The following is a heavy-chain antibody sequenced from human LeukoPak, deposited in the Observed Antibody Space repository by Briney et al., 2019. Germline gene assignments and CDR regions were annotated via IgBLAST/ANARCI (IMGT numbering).Heavy chain of an antibody. V-gene: IGHV4-30-2*01. D-gene: IGHD3-9*01. CDR1: GGSISSGGYS. CDR3: ARVAANYDILTGYLPSYYFDY. CDR2: IYHSGST. J-gene: IGHJ4*02. Sequence: PSETLSLTCAVSGGSISSGGYSWSWIRQPPGKGLEWIGYIYHSGSTCYNPSLKSRVTISVDRSKNQFSLKLSSVTAADTAVYYCARVAANYDILTGYLPSYYFDYWGQGTLVTVSS.